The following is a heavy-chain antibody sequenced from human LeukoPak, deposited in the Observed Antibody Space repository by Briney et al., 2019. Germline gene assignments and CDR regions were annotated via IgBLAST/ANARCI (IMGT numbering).Heavy chain of an antibody. J-gene: IGHJ4*02. CDR1: GLSISNYW. D-gene: IGHD1-7*01. CDR3: ARGGWNSDY. CDR2: IKQDRSET. Sequence: GGSLRLSCAASGLSISNYWMSWVRQTPGKGLEWVANIKQDRSETNYVESVKGRFTISRDNAKNSLYLQMSSLTDDDTAVYYCARGGWNSDYWGQGTLVTVSS. V-gene: IGHV3-7*01.